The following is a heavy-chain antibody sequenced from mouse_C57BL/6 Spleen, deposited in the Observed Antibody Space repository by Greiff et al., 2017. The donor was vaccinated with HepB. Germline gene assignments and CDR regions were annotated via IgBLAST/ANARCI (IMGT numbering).Heavy chain of an antibody. D-gene: IGHD1-1*01. CDR1: GYAFSSSW. Sequence: QVQLQQSGPELVKPGASVKISCKASGYAFSSSWMNWVKQRPGKGLEWIGRIYPGDGDTNYNGKFKGKATLTADKSSSTAYMQLSSLTSEDSAVYFCARRITTVVATGAMDYWGQGTSVTVSS. CDR2: IYPGDGDT. J-gene: IGHJ4*01. CDR3: ARRITTVVATGAMDY. V-gene: IGHV1-82*01.